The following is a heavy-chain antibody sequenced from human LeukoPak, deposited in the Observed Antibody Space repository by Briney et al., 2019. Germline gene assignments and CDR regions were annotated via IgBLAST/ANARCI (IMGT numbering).Heavy chain of an antibody. CDR2: IDSDSTYR. CDR1: GFTFRNYD. D-gene: IGHD3/OR15-3a*01. J-gene: IGHJ4*02. CDR3: ATDGQRVHPFYHFCTGFFY. V-gene: IGHV3-21*01. Sequence: GGSLRLSCAASGFTFRNYDMNWVRQAPGRGLEWVASIDSDSTYRHYAGSVTGRVSISRDNAKNSLYLQLNSLRAEDTAVYYCATDGQRVHPFYHFCTGFFYWGPGALVTPSP.